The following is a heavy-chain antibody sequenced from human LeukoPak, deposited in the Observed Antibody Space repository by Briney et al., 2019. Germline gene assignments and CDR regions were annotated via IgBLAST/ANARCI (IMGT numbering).Heavy chain of an antibody. Sequence: GGSLRLSCAASGFTFSSYAMSWVRQAPGKGLEWVSAISGSGGSTYYADSVKGRFTISRDNSKNTLYLQMNSLRAEDTAVCYCAKGDDYSNYFDYWGQGTLVTVSS. D-gene: IGHD4-11*01. CDR2: ISGSGGST. V-gene: IGHV3-23*01. J-gene: IGHJ4*02. CDR1: GFTFSSYA. CDR3: AKGDDYSNYFDY.